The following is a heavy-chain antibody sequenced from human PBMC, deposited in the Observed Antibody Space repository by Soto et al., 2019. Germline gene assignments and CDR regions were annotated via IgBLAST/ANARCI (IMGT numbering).Heavy chain of an antibody. V-gene: IGHV3-7*04. CDR3: ARGDYYDNSGPFSDAFDI. CDR1: GFNDSRYW. CDR2: IKQDGSEK. J-gene: IGHJ3*02. D-gene: IGHD3-22*01. Sequence: PGGSVRLSCAASGFNDSRYWMSWVRQDQGKGLEWVANIKQDGSEKWYVDSVKGRFTISRDNAKNSLYLQMNSLRVEDTAVYYCARGDYYDNSGPFSDAFDIWGQGTMVTVS.